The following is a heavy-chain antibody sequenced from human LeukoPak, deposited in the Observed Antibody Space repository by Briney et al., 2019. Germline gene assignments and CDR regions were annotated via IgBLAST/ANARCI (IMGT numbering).Heavy chain of an antibody. CDR1: GFTFSDYY. J-gene: IGHJ4*02. D-gene: IGHD5-12*01. Sequence: GGSLRLSCAASGFTFSDYYMSWIRQAPGKGLEWVSYISSSGSTIYYADSVKGRFTISRDNAKNPLYLQMNSLRTEDTAVYYCAKDGRNRGNDCNYFDYWGQGTLVTVSS. V-gene: IGHV3-11*04. CDR3: AKDGRNRGNDCNYFDY. CDR2: ISSSGSTI.